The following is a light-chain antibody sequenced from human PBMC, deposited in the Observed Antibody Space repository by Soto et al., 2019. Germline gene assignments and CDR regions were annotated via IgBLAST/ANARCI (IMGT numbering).Light chain of an antibody. CDR2: KAS. J-gene: IGKJ1*01. CDR1: QRISSW. CDR3: QQYNSYWT. Sequence: DIQMTQSPSTLSASVGERVTITCRASQRISSWLAWYQQKPGKAPKLLIYKASSLESVVPSRFSGSGSGTEFTFTISSLQPDDFATYYCQQYNSYWTFGQGTKVDIK. V-gene: IGKV1-5*03.